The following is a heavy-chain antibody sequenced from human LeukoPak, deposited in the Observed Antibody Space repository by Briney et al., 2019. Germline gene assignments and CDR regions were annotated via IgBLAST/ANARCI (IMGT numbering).Heavy chain of an antibody. CDR2: ISTYDGKT. CDR3: ARDPNQYEAVRPLEY. CDR1: GYTFTTYG. V-gene: IGHV1-18*01. J-gene: IGHJ4*02. D-gene: IGHD6-19*01. Sequence: ASVTVSCKTSGYTFTTYGITWVRQAPGQGREWMGWISTYDGKTKYSQKVQGRVTKTTDTSTSTVYMDLRSLRSDDTAVYYCARDPNQYEAVRPLEYWGQGTLVTISS.